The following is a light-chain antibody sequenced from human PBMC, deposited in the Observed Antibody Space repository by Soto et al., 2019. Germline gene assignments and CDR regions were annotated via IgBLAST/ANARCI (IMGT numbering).Light chain of an antibody. CDR1: SSDVGGYNY. Sequence: QSVLTQPPSASGSPGQSVAISCTGTSSDVGGYNYVSWYQQHPGKAPKLMIYEVNKRPSGVPDRFSGSKSGNTASLTVSGLHDEDEADYYCSSYAGSSNVFGTGTKVTVL. CDR2: EVN. CDR3: SSYAGSSNV. V-gene: IGLV2-8*01. J-gene: IGLJ1*01.